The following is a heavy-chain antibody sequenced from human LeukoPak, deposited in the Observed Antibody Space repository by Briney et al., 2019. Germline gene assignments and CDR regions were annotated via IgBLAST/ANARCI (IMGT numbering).Heavy chain of an antibody. CDR2: IYYRGST. V-gene: IGHV4-59*01. Sequence: PPETLSLTFNVSGGPISRSYGSWVPPPPGKGREWIGYIYYRGSTNYNPSLKSPVYISVATSKNQFSLKLRSVTAADTAVYYCARDFGDSSSPDAFDIWGQGTMVTVSS. D-gene: IGHD6-6*01. J-gene: IGHJ3*02. CDR1: GGPISRSY. CDR3: ARDFGDSSSPDAFDI.